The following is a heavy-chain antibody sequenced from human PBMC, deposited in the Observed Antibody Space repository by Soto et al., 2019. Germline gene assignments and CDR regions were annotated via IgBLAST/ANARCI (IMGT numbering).Heavy chain of an antibody. CDR3: AKHRGFVACPFES. D-gene: IGHD3-10*01. CDR1: GITFTNYA. J-gene: IGHJ4*02. CDR2: ISGNVGSTT. Sequence: EVQLLESGGGLAQPGGSLRLSCAVSGITFTNYAMGWVRQAPGKGLEWVSGISGNVGSTTHYADSVKGRFTISRDNSKNILFLQMNSLRAEDTAVYYCAKHRGFVACPFESWCQGTLVIVSS. V-gene: IGHV3-23*01.